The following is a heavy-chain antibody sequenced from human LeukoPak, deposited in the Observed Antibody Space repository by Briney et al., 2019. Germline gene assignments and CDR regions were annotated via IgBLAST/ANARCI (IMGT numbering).Heavy chain of an antibody. V-gene: IGHV1-18*04. Sequence: ASVKVSCKASGYTFTGYYMHWVRQAPGQGLEWMGWISGYNGNTNYAQKFQGRVTVTTDTSTSTAYMELRSLRSDDTAVYYCARGYNYIYDYWGQGTLVTVSS. CDR3: ARGYNYIYDY. CDR2: ISGYNGNT. CDR1: GYTFTGYY. J-gene: IGHJ4*02. D-gene: IGHD1-1*01.